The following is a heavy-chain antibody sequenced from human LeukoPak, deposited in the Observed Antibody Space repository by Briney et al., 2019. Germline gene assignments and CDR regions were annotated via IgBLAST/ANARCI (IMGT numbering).Heavy chain of an antibody. J-gene: IGHJ4*02. CDR2: IYSGGST. V-gene: IGHV3-66*01. CDR1: GFTLSSYA. CDR3: ARGYHDY. Sequence: PGGSLRLSCAASGFTLSSYAMSWVRQAPGKGLEWASTIYSGGSTHYADSVQGRFTISRDNSKNTLYLQMNSLRAEDTAVYYCARGYHDYWGQGTLVTVSS. D-gene: IGHD3-16*02.